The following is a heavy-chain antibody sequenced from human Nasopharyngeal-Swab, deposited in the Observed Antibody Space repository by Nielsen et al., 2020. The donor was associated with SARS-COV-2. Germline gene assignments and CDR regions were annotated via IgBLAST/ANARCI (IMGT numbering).Heavy chain of an antibody. V-gene: IGHV4-4*07. Sequence: ESLKISCTVSGVSISSYYRSWRRQPAGKGLEWVGRIYTSGSTNYNPSLKSRVTMSIDTSKNKFSMKLSSVTAADTAVYYCARIAAAGFYYYFDYWGQGTLVTVSS. D-gene: IGHD6-13*01. CDR1: GVSISSYY. CDR3: ARIAAAGFYYYFDY. CDR2: IYTSGST. J-gene: IGHJ4*02.